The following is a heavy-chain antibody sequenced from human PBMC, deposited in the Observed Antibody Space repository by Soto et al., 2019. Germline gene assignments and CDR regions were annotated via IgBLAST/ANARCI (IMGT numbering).Heavy chain of an antibody. CDR1: GGSFSGYY. CDR3: ARVITIFGEDGMDV. CDR2: INHSGST. V-gene: IGHV4-34*01. D-gene: IGHD3-3*01. J-gene: IGHJ6*02. Sequence: KTSETLSLTCAVYGGSFSGYYWSWIRQPPGKGLEWIGEINHSGSTNYIPSLKSRVTISVDTSKNQFSLKLSSVTAADTAVYYCARVITIFGEDGMDVWGQGTTVTVSS.